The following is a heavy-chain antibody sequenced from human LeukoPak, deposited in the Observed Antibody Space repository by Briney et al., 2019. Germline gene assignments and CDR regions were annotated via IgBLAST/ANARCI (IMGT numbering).Heavy chain of an antibody. D-gene: IGHD6-13*01. CDR3: ARTLGQQLVNFDY. J-gene: IGHJ4*02. CDR1: GGSISSSRYY. CDR2: IFYGGNT. V-gene: IGHV4-39*01. Sequence: SETLSLTCNVSGGSISSSRYYWGWIRQSPGKGLEWIGSIFYGGNTYYNPSLQSRVTISVDTSKNQFSLKLSSVTAADTAVYYCARTLGQQLVNFDYWGQGALVTVSS.